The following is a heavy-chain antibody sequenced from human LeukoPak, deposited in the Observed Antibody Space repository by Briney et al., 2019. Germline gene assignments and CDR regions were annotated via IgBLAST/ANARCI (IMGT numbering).Heavy chain of an antibody. J-gene: IGHJ5*02. CDR3: AGDRERGYCSSTSCYTPNWFDP. CDR2: IWYDGSNK. Sequence: GRSLRLSCAASGFTFSSYGMHWVRQAPGKGLEWVAVIWYDGSNKYYADSVKGRFTISRDNSKNTLYLQMNSLRAEDTAVYYCAGDRERGYCSSTSCYTPNWFDPWGQGTLVTVSS. V-gene: IGHV3-33*01. CDR1: GFTFSSYG. D-gene: IGHD2-2*02.